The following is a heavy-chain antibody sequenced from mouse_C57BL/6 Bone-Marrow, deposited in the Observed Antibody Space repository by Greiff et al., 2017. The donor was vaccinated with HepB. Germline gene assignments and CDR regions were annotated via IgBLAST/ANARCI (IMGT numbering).Heavy chain of an antibody. J-gene: IGHJ1*03. V-gene: IGHV1-47*01. CDR2: FHPYNDDT. CDR1: GYTFTTYP. D-gene: IGHD1-1*01. Sequence: QVQLKESGAELVKPGASVKMSCKASGYTFTTYPIEWMKQNHGKSLEWIGNFHPYNDDTKYNEKFKGKATLTVEKSSSTVYLELSRLTSDDSAVYYCARGGLLRRGRWYFDVWGTGTTVTVSS. CDR3: ARGGLLRRGRWYFDV.